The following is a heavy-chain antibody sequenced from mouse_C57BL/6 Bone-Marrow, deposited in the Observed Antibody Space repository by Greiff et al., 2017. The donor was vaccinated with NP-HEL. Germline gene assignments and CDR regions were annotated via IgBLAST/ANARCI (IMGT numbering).Heavy chain of an antibody. J-gene: IGHJ3*01. Sequence: QVHVKQPGAELVKPGASVKMSCKASGYTFTSYWITWVKQRPGQGLEWIGDIYPGSGSTNYNEKFKSKATLTVDTSSSTAYMQLSSLTSEDSAVYYCASHYYGPFAYWGQGTLVTVSA. CDR2: IYPGSGST. CDR3: ASHYYGPFAY. D-gene: IGHD1-2*01. V-gene: IGHV1-55*01. CDR1: GYTFTSYW.